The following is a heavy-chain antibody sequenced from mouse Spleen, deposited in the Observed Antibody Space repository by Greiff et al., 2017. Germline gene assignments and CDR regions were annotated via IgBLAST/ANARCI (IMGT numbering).Heavy chain of an antibody. CDR3: ARYEGAYYRYYAMDY. V-gene: IGHV5-9*03. J-gene: IGHJ4*01. D-gene: IGHD2-14*01. Sequence: EVQVVESGGGLVKPGGSLKLSCAASGFTFSSYTMSWVRQTPEKRLEWVATISSGGGNTYYPDSVKGRFTISRDNAKNTLYLQMSSLRSEDTALYYCARYEGAYYRYYAMDYWGQGTSVTVSS. CDR1: GFTFSSYT. CDR2: ISSGGGNT.